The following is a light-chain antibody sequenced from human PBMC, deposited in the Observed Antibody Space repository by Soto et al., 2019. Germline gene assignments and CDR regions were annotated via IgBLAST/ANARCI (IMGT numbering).Light chain of an antibody. Sequence: DIQMTQSPSSLSASVGDRVTITCRASQNIIFYLNWYQQKPGKAPKLLIFAVSSLHSGVPTRFSGSGSGTDFTLTISSLQPEDFATYYCQQRGTFGPGTKVDIK. CDR1: QNIIFY. CDR2: AVS. J-gene: IGKJ3*01. CDR3: QQRGT. V-gene: IGKV1-39*01.